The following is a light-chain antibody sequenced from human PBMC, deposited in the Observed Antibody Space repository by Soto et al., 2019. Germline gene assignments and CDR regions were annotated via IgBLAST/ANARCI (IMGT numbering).Light chain of an antibody. CDR3: QQYGSSPQT. CDR2: GAS. V-gene: IGKV3-20*01. Sequence: EIVLTQSPGTLSLSPGERATLSCRASQSVSSSYLAWYQQKPGQAPSLLIYGASSRATGTPDRFSGSGSGTDFTLTISRLEPEDFAVYYCQQYGSSPQTFGQGTKVAIK. CDR1: QSVSSSY. J-gene: IGKJ1*01.